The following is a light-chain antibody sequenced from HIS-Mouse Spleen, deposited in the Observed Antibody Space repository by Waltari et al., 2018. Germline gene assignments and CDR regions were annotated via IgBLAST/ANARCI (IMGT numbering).Light chain of an antibody. J-gene: IGKJ5*01. CDR1: QSVSSSY. CDR2: GAT. CDR3: QQYGSSPPIT. V-gene: IGKV3-20*01. Sequence: EIVLTQSPGTLSFSPGESATLSFRARQSVSSSYLAWYQQKPGQAPRLLIYGATSRTTGIPDRFSGSGSGTDFTLTISRLEPEDFAVYYCQQYGSSPPITFGQGTRLEIK.